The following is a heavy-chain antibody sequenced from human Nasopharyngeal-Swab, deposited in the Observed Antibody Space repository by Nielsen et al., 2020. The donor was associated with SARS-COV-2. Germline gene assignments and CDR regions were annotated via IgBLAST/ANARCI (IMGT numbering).Heavy chain of an antibody. J-gene: IGHJ6*02. CDR3: ARDLSGSSLYYYYGMDV. D-gene: IGHD1-26*01. CDR2: TYYRSKWYN. V-gene: IGHV6-1*01. CDR1: GASVSSNSAA. Sequence: SETLSLTCAISGASVSSNSAAWNWIRQSPSRGLEWLGRTYYRSKWYNDYAVSVKSRITINPDTSKNQFSLQLNSVTPEDTAVYYCARDLSGSSLYYYYGMDVWGQGTTVTVSS.